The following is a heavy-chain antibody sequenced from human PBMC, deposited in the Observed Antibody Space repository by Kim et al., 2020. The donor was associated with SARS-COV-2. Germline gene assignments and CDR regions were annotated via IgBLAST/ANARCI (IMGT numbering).Heavy chain of an antibody. D-gene: IGHD6-13*01. CDR3: ARSPGVGIAAAGRFDY. J-gene: IGHJ4*02. V-gene: IGHV4-61*05. Sequence: SPKSRVTISVNKSKNQFSLKLSSVTAADTAVYYCARSPGVGIAAAGRFDYWGQGTLVTVSS.